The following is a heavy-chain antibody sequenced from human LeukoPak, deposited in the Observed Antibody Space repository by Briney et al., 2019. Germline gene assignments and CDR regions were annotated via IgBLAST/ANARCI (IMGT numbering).Heavy chain of an antibody. Sequence: NPSETLSLTCTVSGGSISSYYWSWIRQPPGKGLEWIGYIYYSGSTNYNPSLKSRVTISLDTSKNQFSLKLSSVTAADTAVYYCARPQGGGTVAAVAFDIWGQRTMVTASS. CDR3: ARPQGGGTVAAVAFDI. CDR2: IYYSGST. CDR1: GGSISSYY. J-gene: IGHJ3*02. D-gene: IGHD4-23*01. V-gene: IGHV4-59*08.